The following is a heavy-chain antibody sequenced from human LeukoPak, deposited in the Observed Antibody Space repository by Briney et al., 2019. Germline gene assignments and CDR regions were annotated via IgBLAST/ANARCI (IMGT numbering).Heavy chain of an antibody. CDR3: ATDSSGGYGAFDY. CDR2: ISYTGGT. Sequence: TSETLSLTCTVSGGSISSRGYYWSWIRHLPGKGPEWIGYISYTGGTSYNPSLKSRLTISVDTSKNQFSLKLTSVTAADTALYYCATDSSGGYGAFDYWGQGTLVTVSS. V-gene: IGHV4-31*03. D-gene: IGHD4-17*01. J-gene: IGHJ4*02. CDR1: GGSISSRGYY.